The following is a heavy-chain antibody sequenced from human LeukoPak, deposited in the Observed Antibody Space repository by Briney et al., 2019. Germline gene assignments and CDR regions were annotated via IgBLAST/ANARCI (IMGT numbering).Heavy chain of an antibody. V-gene: IGHV4-61*10. J-gene: IGHJ4*02. D-gene: IGHD3-16*02. CDR3: ARRSPSMITSGGIVGHFDY. CDR1: GGSISSGNFY. Sequence: SETLSLTCTVSGGSISSGNFYWSWIRQPAGKGLEWIGEVNHRGSSNFHPSLRSRVSISVATSRYQFSLKLTSLTTADTAMYYCARRSPSMITSGGIVGHFDYWGPGSLVTVSS. CDR2: VNHRGSS.